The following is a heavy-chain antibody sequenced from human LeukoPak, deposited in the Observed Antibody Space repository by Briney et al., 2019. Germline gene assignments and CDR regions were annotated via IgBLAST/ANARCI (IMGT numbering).Heavy chain of an antibody. D-gene: IGHD3-10*01. Sequence: PGGSLRLSCAASGFTFSSYEMNWVRQAPGKGLEWVSYISSSGSTIYYADSVKGRFTISRDNAKNSLYLQMNSLRAEDTAVYYCARELWIGESVGYWGQGTLVTVSS. CDR3: ARELWIGESVGY. CDR1: GFTFSSYE. V-gene: IGHV3-48*03. CDR2: ISSSGSTI. J-gene: IGHJ4*02.